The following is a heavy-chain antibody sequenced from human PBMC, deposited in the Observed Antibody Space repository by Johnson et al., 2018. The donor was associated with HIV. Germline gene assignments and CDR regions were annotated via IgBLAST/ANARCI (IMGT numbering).Heavy chain of an antibody. V-gene: IGHV3-7*01. J-gene: IGHJ3*02. CDR2: IRQEGSEK. CDR1: GFTFSSYW. CDR3: ARGRGWWLQLGGAFDI. D-gene: IGHD5-24*01. Sequence: VQLVESGGGLVQPGGSLRLSCAASGFTFSSYWMSWVRQAPGKGLEWVANIRQEGSEKYYVDSVKGRFTISRDKAKNSLYLQVNSLRAEDTAIYYCARGRGWWLQLGGAFDIWGQGTMVTVSS.